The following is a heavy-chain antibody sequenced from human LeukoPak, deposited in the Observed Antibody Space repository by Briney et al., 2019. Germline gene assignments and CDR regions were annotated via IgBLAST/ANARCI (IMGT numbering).Heavy chain of an antibody. Sequence: SETLSLTCTVSGGSISSSSYYWGWIRQPPGKGLEWIGSIYYSGSTYYNPSLKSRVTISVDTSKNQFSLKLSSVTAADTAVYYCARESWEAAAYRPFDYWGQGTLVTVSS. D-gene: IGHD6-13*01. CDR2: IYYSGST. CDR1: GGSISSSSYY. V-gene: IGHV4-39*07. CDR3: ARESWEAAAYRPFDY. J-gene: IGHJ4*02.